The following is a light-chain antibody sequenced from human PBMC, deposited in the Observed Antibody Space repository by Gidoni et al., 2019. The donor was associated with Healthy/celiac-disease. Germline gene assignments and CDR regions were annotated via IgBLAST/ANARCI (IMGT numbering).Light chain of an antibody. CDR2: DVS. J-gene: IGLJ2*01. CDR3: SSYTSSSTFVV. V-gene: IGLV2-14*01. Sequence: QSALTQPASVSGPPGQSITISCTGTSSDVGGYNYVSWYQQHPGKAPKLMSYDVSNRPSGVSNRFSGSKSGNTASLTISGLQAEDEADYYCSSYTSSSTFVVFGGGTKLTVL. CDR1: SSDVGGYNY.